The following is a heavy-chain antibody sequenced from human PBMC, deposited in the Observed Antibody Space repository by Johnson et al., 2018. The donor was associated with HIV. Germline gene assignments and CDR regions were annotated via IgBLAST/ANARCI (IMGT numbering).Heavy chain of an antibody. CDR1: GFTFSSYG. J-gene: IGHJ3*02. V-gene: IGHV3-30*03. CDR2: ISYDGSDK. Sequence: QVQLVESGGGVVQPGRSLRLSCAASGFTFSSYGMHWVRQAPGKGLEWAAVISYDGSDKYYADSVKGRFTISRDNSKNTLYLQMNGLRAEDTAVYYCAREGRTGPDTFDIWGQGTMLTVSS. CDR3: AREGRTGPDTFDI.